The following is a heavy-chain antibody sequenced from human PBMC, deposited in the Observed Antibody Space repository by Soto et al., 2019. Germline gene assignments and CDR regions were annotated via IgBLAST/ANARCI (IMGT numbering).Heavy chain of an antibody. J-gene: IGHJ5*01. CDR3: ARTLAYCSSTSCYAPWFDS. Sequence: SQTLSLTCAISGDSVSSNMVGWNWIRQSPSRVLEWHGKTYYRSKWYNDYAVSVKSRITINPDASKNQFSLQLNSVTPEDTAVYYCARTLAYCSSTSCYAPWFDSWGQGTLVTVSS. D-gene: IGHD2-2*01. CDR1: GDSVSSNMVG. V-gene: IGHV6-1*01. CDR2: TYYRSKWYN.